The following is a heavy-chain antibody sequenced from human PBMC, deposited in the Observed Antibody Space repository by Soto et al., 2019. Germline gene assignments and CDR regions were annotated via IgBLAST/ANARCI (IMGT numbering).Heavy chain of an antibody. J-gene: IGHJ4*02. CDR3: ARAAMGGSSAPFDY. Sequence: QVQLQESGPGLVKPSGTLSLTCAVSGGSISSSNWWSWVRQPPGKGLEWIGVIYHSGSTNYNPSLQRRVATIVDESTNQFSLRLSSVTAAATAVYYCARAAMGGSSAPFDYWGQGTLVTVSS. D-gene: IGHD6-13*01. CDR1: GGSISSSNW. V-gene: IGHV4-4*02. CDR2: IYHSGST.